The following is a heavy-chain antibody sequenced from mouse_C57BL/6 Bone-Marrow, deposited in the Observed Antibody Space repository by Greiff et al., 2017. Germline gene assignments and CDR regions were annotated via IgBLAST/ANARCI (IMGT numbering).Heavy chain of an antibody. CDR3: ARSWLSLYYDYDLRFAY. J-gene: IGHJ3*01. CDR1: GYTFTSYW. Sequence: QVQLQQPGAELVKPGASVKMSCKASGYTFTSYWITWVKQRPGQGLEWIGDIYPGSGSTNYNEKFKSKATLTVDTSSSTAYMELNSLTSEDSAVYYCARSWLSLYYDYDLRFAYWGQGTLVTVSA. CDR2: IYPGSGST. V-gene: IGHV1-55*01. D-gene: IGHD2-4*01.